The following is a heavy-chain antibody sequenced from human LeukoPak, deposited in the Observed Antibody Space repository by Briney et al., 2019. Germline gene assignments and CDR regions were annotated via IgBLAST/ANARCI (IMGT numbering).Heavy chain of an antibody. CDR2: IYPGDSAT. D-gene: IGHD2/OR15-2a*01. Sequence: HGESLKISCEGSGYTFTNYWIAWVSQMPGKGLEWMGIIYPGDSATRYSPSFQGLVTISADKSISTAYLQWSSLKASDTSIYYCARQYCTSTTCYHREFDFWGQGTLVTVSS. J-gene: IGHJ4*02. V-gene: IGHV5-51*01. CDR3: ARQYCTSTTCYHREFDF. CDR1: GYTFTNYW.